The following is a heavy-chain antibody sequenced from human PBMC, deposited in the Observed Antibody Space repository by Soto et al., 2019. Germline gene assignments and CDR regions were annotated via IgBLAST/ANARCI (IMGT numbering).Heavy chain of an antibody. CDR2: INSDGSST. V-gene: IGHV3-74*01. D-gene: IGHD3-9*01. CDR3: ASILRYFDWPSHRGAFDI. J-gene: IGHJ3*02. Sequence: EVQLVESGGGLVQPGGSLRLSCAASGFTFSSYWMHWVRQAPGKGLVWVSRINSDGSSTSYADSVKGRFTISRDNAKNTLYLQMNSLRAEDTAVYYCASILRYFDWPSHRGAFDIWGQGTMVTVSS. CDR1: GFTFSSYW.